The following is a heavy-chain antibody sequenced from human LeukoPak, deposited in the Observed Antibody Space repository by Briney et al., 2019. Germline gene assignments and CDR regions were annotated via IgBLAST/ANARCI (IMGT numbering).Heavy chain of an antibody. D-gene: IGHD2-21*01. J-gene: IGHJ6*02. CDR1: GGSFSGYY. CDR2: INHSGST. V-gene: IGHV4-34*01. Sequence: SETLSLTCAVYGGSFSGYYWSWIRQPPGKGLEWIGEINHSGSTNYNPSLKSRVTISVDTSKNQFSLKLSSVTAADTAVYYCARHSPGVGMDVWGQGTTVTVSS. CDR3: ARHSPGVGMDV.